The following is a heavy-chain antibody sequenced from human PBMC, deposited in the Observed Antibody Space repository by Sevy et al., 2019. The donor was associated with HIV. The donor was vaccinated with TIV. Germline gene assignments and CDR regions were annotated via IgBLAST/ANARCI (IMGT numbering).Heavy chain of an antibody. D-gene: IGHD2-2*01. J-gene: IGHJ6*02. CDR2: ISSSSSYI. V-gene: IGHV3-21*01. Sequence: GGSLRLSCAASGFTFSSYSMNWVRQAPGKGLEWVSSISSSSSYIYYADSVKGRFTISRDNAKNSLYLQMNSLGAEDTAAYYCASARDIVVVPAARDYYYGMDVWGQGTTVTVSS. CDR1: GFTFSSYS. CDR3: ASARDIVVVPAARDYYYGMDV.